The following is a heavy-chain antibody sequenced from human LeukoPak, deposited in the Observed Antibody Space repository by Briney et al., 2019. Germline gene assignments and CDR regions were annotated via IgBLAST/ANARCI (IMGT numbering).Heavy chain of an antibody. V-gene: IGHV3-30*18. J-gene: IGHJ4*02. CDR2: ISYDGSNK. CDR3: AKRLYYDILTGPPFDY. D-gene: IGHD3-9*01. Sequence: GGSLRLSCAASGFTFSSYGMHWVRQAPGKGLEWVAVISYDGSNKYYADSVKGRFTISRDNSKNTLYLQMNSLRAEDTAVYYCAKRLYYDILTGPPFDYWGQGTLVTVSS. CDR1: GFTFSSYG.